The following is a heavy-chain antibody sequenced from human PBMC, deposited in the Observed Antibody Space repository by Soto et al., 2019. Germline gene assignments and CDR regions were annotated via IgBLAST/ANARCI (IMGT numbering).Heavy chain of an antibody. CDR2: ISSDGSKT. CDR1: GFSFSTFA. D-gene: IGHD3-3*01. CDR3: ARDPGSDFWSGVFDP. Sequence: PGGSLRLSCLASGFSFSTFAMHWGRQAPGGGPEWVASISSDGSKTYYTDSAKGRFTISRDNSKKTVYLQKKSLKPDDTAVYFCARDPGSDFWSGVFDPWGQGTMVTVSS. V-gene: IGHV3-30*04. J-gene: IGHJ5*02.